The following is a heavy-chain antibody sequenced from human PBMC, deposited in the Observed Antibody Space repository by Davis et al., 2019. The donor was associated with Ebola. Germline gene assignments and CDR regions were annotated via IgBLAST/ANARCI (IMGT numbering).Heavy chain of an antibody. V-gene: IGHV3-30-3*01. CDR2: ISYDGSNK. J-gene: IGHJ4*02. D-gene: IGHD4-17*01. CDR1: GFTFSSYA. Sequence: PGGSLRLSCAASGFTFSSYAMHWVRQAPGKGLEWVAVISYDGSNKYYADSVKGRFTISRDNSKNTLYLQMNSLRAEDTAVYYCARGRILRYYFDYWGQGTLVTVSS. CDR3: ARGRILRYYFDY.